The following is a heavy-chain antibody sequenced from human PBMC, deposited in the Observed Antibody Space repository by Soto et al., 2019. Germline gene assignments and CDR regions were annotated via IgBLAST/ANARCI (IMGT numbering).Heavy chain of an antibody. CDR3: ARSPVGDAFNV. V-gene: IGHV3-21*01. CDR2: ISRGSDYL. CDR1: GFTFSSYS. D-gene: IGHD2-15*01. J-gene: IGHJ3*01. Sequence: EVQLVESGGGLVKPGGSLRLSCAASGFTFSSYSMNWVRQAPGKGLEWVSSISRGSDYLFYADSVKGRFTISRDNAKNSLCLQMNILTAEDTAVYYCARSPVGDAFNVWGQGTVVTVSS.